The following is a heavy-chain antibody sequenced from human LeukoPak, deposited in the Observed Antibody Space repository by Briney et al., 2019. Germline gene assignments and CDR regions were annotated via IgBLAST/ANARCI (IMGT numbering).Heavy chain of an antibody. V-gene: IGHV4-34*01. Sequence: PSETLSLTCAVYGGSFSGYYWSWIRQPPGKGLEWVGEINHSGSTNYNPSLKSRVTISVDTSKNQFSLKLSSVTAADTAVYYCARLREAPGFDLWGRGTLVTVSS. CDR2: INHSGST. D-gene: IGHD5-24*01. CDR3: ARLREAPGFDL. CDR1: GGSFSGYY. J-gene: IGHJ2*01.